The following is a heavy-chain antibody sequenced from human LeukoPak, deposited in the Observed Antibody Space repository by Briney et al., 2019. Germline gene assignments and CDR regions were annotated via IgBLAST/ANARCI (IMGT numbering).Heavy chain of an antibody. Sequence: PSETLSLTCAVYGGSFSGYYWSWIRQAPGKGLEWVSYISGSGSFTNYADSVKGRFTISRDNAKNSLYLQMNSLRAEDTAVYYCARVSYDILTGPGAPPYWGQGTLVTVSS. CDR2: ISGSGSFT. D-gene: IGHD3-9*01. CDR3: ARVSYDILTGPGAPPY. CDR1: GGSFSGYY. J-gene: IGHJ4*02. V-gene: IGHV3-11*06.